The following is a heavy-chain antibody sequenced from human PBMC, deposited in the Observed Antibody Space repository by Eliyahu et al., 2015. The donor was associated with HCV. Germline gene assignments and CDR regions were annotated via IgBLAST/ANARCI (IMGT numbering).Heavy chain of an antibody. CDR1: RTGYF. V-gene: IGHV4-38-2*02. Sequence: RTGYFWGWIRQPPGKGLEWIANIFHSGSTYYNPSLKSRVTISVDTSKNQFSLKLSSVTAADTAVYYCARESHYSNLDSWGQGTLVTVSS. CDR2: IFHSGST. J-gene: IGHJ4*02. D-gene: IGHD4-11*01. CDR3: ARESHYSNLDS.